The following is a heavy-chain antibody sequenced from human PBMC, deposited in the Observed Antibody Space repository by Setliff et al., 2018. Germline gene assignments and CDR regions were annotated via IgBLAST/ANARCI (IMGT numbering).Heavy chain of an antibody. Sequence: SETLSLTCTVSGGSISSYYWSWIRQPPGKGLEWIGYIYYSGSTNYNPSLKSRVTISVDTSKNQFSLKLSSVTAADTAVYYCARGEGSSYLYGMDVWGQGTTVTVSS. V-gene: IGHV4-59*01. CDR3: ARGEGSSYLYGMDV. D-gene: IGHD6-13*01. CDR2: IYYSGST. J-gene: IGHJ6*02. CDR1: GGSISSYY.